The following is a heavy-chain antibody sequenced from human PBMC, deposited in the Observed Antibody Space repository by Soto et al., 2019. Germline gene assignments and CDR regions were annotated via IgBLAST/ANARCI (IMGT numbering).Heavy chain of an antibody. CDR2: IIPIFGTA. D-gene: IGHD1-26*01. J-gene: IGHJ5*02. V-gene: IGHV1-69*13. CDR1: GGSFSRNA. CDR3: ARAIVGPTTTGWLDP. Sequence: SVNDSGKDAGGSFSRNAISWLRQAPGQGLEWMGGIIPIFGTANYAQKFQGRVTITADESTSTAYMELSSLRFEDTAVYYCARAIVGPTTTGWLDPWGQGTLVTVSS.